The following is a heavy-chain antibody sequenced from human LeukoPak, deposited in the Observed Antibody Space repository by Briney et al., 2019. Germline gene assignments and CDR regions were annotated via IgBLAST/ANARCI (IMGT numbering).Heavy chain of an antibody. CDR1: GYTFTSYY. Sequence: SVKVSCKASGYTFTSYYMHWVRQAPGQGLEWMGGIIPIFGTANYAQKFQGRVTITADESTSTAYMELSSLRSEDTAVYYCARGILRFLEWLFPGDYYFDYWGQGTLVTVSS. D-gene: IGHD3-3*01. J-gene: IGHJ4*02. CDR2: IIPIFGTA. CDR3: ARGILRFLEWLFPGDYYFDY. V-gene: IGHV1-69*13.